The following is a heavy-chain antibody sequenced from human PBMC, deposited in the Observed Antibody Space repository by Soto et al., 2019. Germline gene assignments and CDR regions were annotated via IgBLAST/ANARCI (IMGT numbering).Heavy chain of an antibody. CDR1: GFTFDDYA. CDR3: AKDRGSGYYYYYYGMDV. V-gene: IGHV3-9*01. J-gene: IGHJ6*02. CDR2: ISWNSGSI. Sequence: GGSLRLSCAASGFTFDDYAMHWVRQAPGKGLEWVSGISWNSGSIGYADSVKGRFTISRDNAKNSLYLQMNSLRAEDTALYYCAKDRGSGYYYYYYGMDVWGQGTTVTGSS. D-gene: IGHD3-22*01.